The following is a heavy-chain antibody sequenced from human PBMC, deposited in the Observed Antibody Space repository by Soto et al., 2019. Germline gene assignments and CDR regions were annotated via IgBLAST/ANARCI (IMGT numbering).Heavy chain of an antibody. CDR1: GGSVSSGSYY. V-gene: IGHV4-61*01. CDR3: ARDNKGYSSSWYWFDP. CDR2: IYYSGST. J-gene: IGHJ5*02. D-gene: IGHD6-13*01. Sequence: PSETLSLTCTVSGGSVSSGSYYWSWIRQPPGKGLEWIGYIYYSGSTNYNPSLKSRVTISVDTSKNQFSLKLSSVTAADTAVYYCARDNKGYSSSWYWFDPWGQGTLVTVSS.